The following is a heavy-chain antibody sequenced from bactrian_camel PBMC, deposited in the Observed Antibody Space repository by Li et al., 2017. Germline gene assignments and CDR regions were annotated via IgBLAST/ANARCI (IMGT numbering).Heavy chain of an antibody. V-gene: IGHV3S42*01. CDR1: GFSFSDSA. D-gene: IGHD6*01. J-gene: IGHJ4*01. CDR2: VMSGGANT. Sequence: VQLVESGGGLVQPGGSLKLSCVVSGFSFSDSAMSWVRKAPGKGLEWVSAVMSGGANTAYADSVKGRFTISRDNAKNTLYLQMNSLKTEDTAVYYCSTDRAPGNNWAEYNNWGQGTQVTVS. CDR3: STDRAPGNNWAEYNN.